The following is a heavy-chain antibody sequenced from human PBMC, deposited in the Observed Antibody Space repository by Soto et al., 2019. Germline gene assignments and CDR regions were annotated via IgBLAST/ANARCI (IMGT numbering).Heavy chain of an antibody. Sequence: PGESLKISCTASGFAFRSHAMQWVRQAPGKGLEWVAVISYDGAKKYYADSVKGRFTISRDNSKNTVYLPMNSLRAEGTAVYYCAHIRGSYLKFAYSGQGTLVTVSS. CDR1: GFAFRSHA. D-gene: IGHD1-26*01. V-gene: IGHV3-30*04. CDR2: ISYDGAKK. J-gene: IGHJ4*02. CDR3: AHIRGSYLKFAY.